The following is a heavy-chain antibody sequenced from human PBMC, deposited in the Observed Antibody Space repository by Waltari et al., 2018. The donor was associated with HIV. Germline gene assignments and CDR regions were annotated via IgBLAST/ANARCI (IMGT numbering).Heavy chain of an antibody. J-gene: IGHJ4*02. CDR1: GGSITSNDYY. D-gene: IGHD3-16*01. CDR2: MYNSGTT. CDR3: ARRGEGFNQRSRLDH. V-gene: IGHV4-39*01. Sequence: QLHLQESGPGLVKPSETLALTCTVSGGSITSNDYYWAWIRQPPGKGLEWIGLMYNSGTTDYNPSLKSRVSMSRDTSKNRFSLRLHSVTAADTAMYYCARRGEGFNQRSRLDHWGPGTLVTVSS.